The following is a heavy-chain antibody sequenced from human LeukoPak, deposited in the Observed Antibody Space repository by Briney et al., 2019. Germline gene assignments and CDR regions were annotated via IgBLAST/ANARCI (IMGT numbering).Heavy chain of an antibody. CDR1: GFTFSSYA. CDR2: INGSSCST. V-gene: IGHV3-23*01. CDR3: AKDRWSGSGRGVLNWFDP. Sequence: PGGSLRLSCAASGFTFSSYAMSWVRQAPGKGLDWVSAINGSSCSTNYADSVKGRFTISRDNSKNTLYLQMNSLRAEDTAVYYCAKDRWSGSGRGVLNWFDPWGQGTLVTVSS. D-gene: IGHD3-10*01. J-gene: IGHJ5*02.